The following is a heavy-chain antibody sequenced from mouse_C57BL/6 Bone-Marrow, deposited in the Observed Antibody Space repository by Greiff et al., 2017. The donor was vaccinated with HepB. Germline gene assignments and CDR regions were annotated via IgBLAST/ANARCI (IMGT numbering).Heavy chain of an antibody. J-gene: IGHJ2*01. CDR2: IYPRSGNT. CDR1: GYTFTGYG. D-gene: IGHD4-1*01. V-gene: IGHV1-81*01. CDR3: ASWAGEYFDY. Sequence: VQGVESGAELARPGASVKLSCKASGYTFTGYGISWVKQRTGQGLEWIGEIYPRSGNTYYNEKFKGKATLTADKSSSTACMELRSLTSEDSAVYFCASWAGEYFDYWGQGTTLTVSS.